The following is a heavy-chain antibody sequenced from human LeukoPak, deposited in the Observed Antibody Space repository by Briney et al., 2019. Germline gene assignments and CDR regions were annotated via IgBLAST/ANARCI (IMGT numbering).Heavy chain of an antibody. CDR2: ISSNGATK. D-gene: IGHD3-22*01. V-gene: IGHV3-11*04. CDR1: GFTFQDYY. Sequence: PGGSLRLSCEASGFTFQDYYMSWIRQAPGKGLEWVSFISSNGATKYYADSVRGRFTISRDNAKNSVYLYMNSLREDDTAVYYCAIQMTMIVVVPYFDYWGRGIPVTVSP. J-gene: IGHJ4*02. CDR3: AIQMTMIVVVPYFDY.